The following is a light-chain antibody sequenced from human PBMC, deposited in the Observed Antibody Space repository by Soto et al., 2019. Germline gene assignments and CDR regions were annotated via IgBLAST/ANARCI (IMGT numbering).Light chain of an antibody. CDR2: DAS. Sequence: DIQMTQSPSTLSASVGDRVTITCRASQSISSWLAWYQQKPGKAPNLLIYDASSLESGVPTRFSGSGSWTEFTLTISSLQPDDFATYYCQQYNSYSWTFGQGTKVESK. CDR1: QSISSW. CDR3: QQYNSYSWT. V-gene: IGKV1-5*01. J-gene: IGKJ1*01.